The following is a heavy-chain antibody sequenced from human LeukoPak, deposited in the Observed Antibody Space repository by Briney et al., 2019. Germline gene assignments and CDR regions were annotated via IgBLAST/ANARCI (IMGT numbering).Heavy chain of an antibody. CDR2: ISYDGSNK. J-gene: IGHJ6*02. CDR3: AREGAGIVVVPAAKPSYYYYGMDV. V-gene: IGHV3-30*03. Sequence: GRSLRLSCAASGFTFSSYGMHWVRQAPGKGLEWVAVISYDGSNKYYADSVKGRFTISRDNSKNTLYLQMNSLRAEDTAVYYCAREGAGIVVVPAAKPSYYYYGMDVWGQGTTVTVSS. D-gene: IGHD2-2*02. CDR1: GFTFSSYG.